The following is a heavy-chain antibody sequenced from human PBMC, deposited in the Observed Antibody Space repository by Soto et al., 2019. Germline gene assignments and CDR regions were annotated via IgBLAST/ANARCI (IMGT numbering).Heavy chain of an antibody. CDR1: GGSFSGYY. CDR2: INHSGST. Sequence: SETLSLTCAVYGGSFSGYYWSWIRQPPGKGLEWIGEINHSGSTNYNPSLKSRVTISVDTSKNQFSLKLSSVTAADTAVYYCARVGAAAGTGSWFDPWGQGXLVTVSS. J-gene: IGHJ5*02. V-gene: IGHV4-34*01. CDR3: ARVGAAAGTGSWFDP. D-gene: IGHD6-13*01.